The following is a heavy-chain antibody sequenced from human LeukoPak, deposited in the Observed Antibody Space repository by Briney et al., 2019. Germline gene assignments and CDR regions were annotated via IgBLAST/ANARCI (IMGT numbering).Heavy chain of an antibody. V-gene: IGHV3-30-3*02. CDR3: ANDAAQEQLSNLFYGMDV. CDR1: GFTFSNYA. J-gene: IGHJ6*02. CDR2: ISYDGSKK. D-gene: IGHD6-13*01. Sequence: GKSLRLSCAASGFTFSNYAMHWARQAPGKGLEWVAFISYDGSKKYYADSVKGRFTISRDNSKNTLYLQMNSLRAEDTAVYFCANDAAQEQLSNLFYGMDVWGQGTTVTVSS.